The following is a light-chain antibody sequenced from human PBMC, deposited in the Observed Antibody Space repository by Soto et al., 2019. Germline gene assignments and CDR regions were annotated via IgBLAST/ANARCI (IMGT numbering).Light chain of an antibody. J-gene: IGKJ2*01. V-gene: IGKV1-39*01. CDR3: QQSYSTPRT. CDR1: QSVSSY. Sequence: DIPMTQSPSSLSAFVGDRVTITCPASQSVSSYLNWYQQKSGKAPKLLIYAVSTVQSGVPSRFSGSGSGTDFTLTISSLLPEDFATYYCQQSYSTPRTFCQGTRLEIK. CDR2: AVS.